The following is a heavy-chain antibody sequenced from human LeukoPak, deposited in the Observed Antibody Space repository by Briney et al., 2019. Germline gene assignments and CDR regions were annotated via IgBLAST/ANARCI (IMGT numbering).Heavy chain of an antibody. V-gene: IGHV3-23*01. D-gene: IGHD3-10*01. CDR1: GFTFSSYA. Sequence: GGSLRLSCAASGFTFSSYAMSWVRQAPGKGLEWVSTISGGGGSTYYSDSVKGRFTISRDNSKNTLYLQMNSLRAEDTAIYYCAKDLGYGSGSFDYWGQGTLVTVSS. CDR3: AKDLGYGSGSFDY. CDR2: ISGGGGST. J-gene: IGHJ4*02.